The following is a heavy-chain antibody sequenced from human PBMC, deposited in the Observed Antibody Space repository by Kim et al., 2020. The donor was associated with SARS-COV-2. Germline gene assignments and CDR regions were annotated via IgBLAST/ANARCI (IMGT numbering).Heavy chain of an antibody. D-gene: IGHD3-10*01. J-gene: IGHJ4*02. CDR1: GGSFSGYY. V-gene: IGHV4-34*01. CDR2: INHSGRT. Sequence: SETLSLTCAVYGGSFSGYYWSWIRQPPGKGLEWIGEINHSGRTNYKPSLKSRVTISVDTSKNQFSLKLTSVTAADTAVYYCARRLSNTSGWGSHYCDLWGQGTLVPVSS. CDR3: ARRLSNTSGWGSHYCDL.